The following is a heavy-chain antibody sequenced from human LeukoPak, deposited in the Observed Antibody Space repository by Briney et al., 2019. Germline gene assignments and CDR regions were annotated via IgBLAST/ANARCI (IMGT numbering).Heavy chain of an antibody. V-gene: IGHV4-59*01. J-gene: IGHJ3*02. Sequence: PSETLSLTCPVSGGSITGYYWSWIRQPPGKGREWIGYIYYSGSTNYNPSLKSRVTISVDTSKNHFSLKLTSVTAADTAVYYCARDRISYYDRDAFDIWGQGTMLTVSS. CDR1: GGSITGYY. CDR2: IYYSGST. D-gene: IGHD3-22*01. CDR3: ARDRISYYDRDAFDI.